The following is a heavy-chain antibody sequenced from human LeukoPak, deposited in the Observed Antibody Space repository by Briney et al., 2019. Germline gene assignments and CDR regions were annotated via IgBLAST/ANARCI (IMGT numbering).Heavy chain of an antibody. CDR1: GFAFNTYA. Sequence: GGSLRLSCAASGFAFNTYAMHWVRQAPGKGLEWVTLIWHDGSHKFYIDSVRGRFTISRDNSRNTVYLQMNGLRAEDTAVYYCANIGGWYGMDVWGQGTTVTVSS. CDR3: ANIGGWYGMDV. D-gene: IGHD6-19*01. J-gene: IGHJ6*02. V-gene: IGHV3-33*06. CDR2: IWHDGSHK.